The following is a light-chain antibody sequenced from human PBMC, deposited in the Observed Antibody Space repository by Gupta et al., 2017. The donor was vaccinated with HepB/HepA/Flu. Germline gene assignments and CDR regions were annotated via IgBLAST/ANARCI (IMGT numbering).Light chain of an antibody. CDR3: QQRSNWLT. J-gene: IGKJ4*01. Sequence: DIVLTQSPATLSLSPGERATLSCRASQSVSSYLAWYQQKPGQPPRLLIYDASNRATGIPARFSGSGSGTDFTLTISGLEPEDFAVYYCQQRSNWLTFGGGTKVEIK. V-gene: IGKV3-11*01. CDR1: QSVSSY. CDR2: DAS.